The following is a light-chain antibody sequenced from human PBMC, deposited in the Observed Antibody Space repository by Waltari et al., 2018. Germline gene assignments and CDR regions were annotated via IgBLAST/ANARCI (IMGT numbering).Light chain of an antibody. CDR1: SSDVGFYNF. Sequence: QSALTQPASVSGSPGQSITISCTGTSSDVGFYNFVSWYQHHPGKVPKLMIYEVSNRPAGVSNRFSGSKSGNPASLTISELQAEDEADYYCSSYTGRSTLYVFGTGTTVTVL. CDR3: SSYTGRSTLYV. CDR2: EVS. V-gene: IGLV2-14*01. J-gene: IGLJ1*01.